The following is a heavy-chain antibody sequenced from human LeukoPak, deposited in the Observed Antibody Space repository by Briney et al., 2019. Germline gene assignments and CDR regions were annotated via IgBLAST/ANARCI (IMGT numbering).Heavy chain of an antibody. Sequence: SETLSLTCADYGGSFSGYYWSWIRQPPGKGLEWIGEINHSGSTNYNPSLKSRVTISVDTSKNQFSLKLSSVTAADTAVYYCAGVLLWFGDPGSFDYWGQGTLVTVSS. V-gene: IGHV4-34*01. J-gene: IGHJ4*02. CDR1: GGSFSGYY. CDR2: INHSGST. CDR3: AGVLLWFGDPGSFDY. D-gene: IGHD3-10*01.